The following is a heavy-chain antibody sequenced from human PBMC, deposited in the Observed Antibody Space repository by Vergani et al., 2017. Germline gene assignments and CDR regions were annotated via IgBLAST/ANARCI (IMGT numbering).Heavy chain of an antibody. V-gene: IGHV3-23*01. CDR2: ISGSGGST. Sequence: VQLQESGPGLVKPSETLSLTCTVSGGSISSYYWSWIRQPPGKGLEWVSAISGSGGSTYYADSVKGRFTISRDNSKNTLYLQMNSLRAEDTAVYYCAKYPDIVVVRGYFQHWGQGTLVTVSS. CDR3: AKYPDIVVVRGYFQH. CDR1: GGSISSYY. J-gene: IGHJ1*01. D-gene: IGHD2-2*01.